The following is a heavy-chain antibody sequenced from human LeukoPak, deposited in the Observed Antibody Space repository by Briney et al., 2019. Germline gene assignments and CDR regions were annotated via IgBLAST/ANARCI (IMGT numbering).Heavy chain of an antibody. J-gene: IGHJ6*03. V-gene: IGHV3-33*06. CDR1: GFTFSSYG. Sequence: GGSLRLSCAASGFTFSSYGMHWVRQAPGKGLEWVAVIWYDGSNKYYGDSVKGRFTISRDNSKNTLYLQMNSLRADDTAVYYCAKDYSRGVYYYYMDVWGKGTTVTVSS. D-gene: IGHD2-21*01. CDR2: IWYDGSNK. CDR3: AKDYSRGVYYYYMDV.